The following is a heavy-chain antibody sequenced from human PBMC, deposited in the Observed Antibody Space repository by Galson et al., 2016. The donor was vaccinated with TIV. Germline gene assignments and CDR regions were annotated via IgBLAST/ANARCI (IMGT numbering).Heavy chain of an antibody. CDR1: GGTFNIYA. D-gene: IGHD6-19*01. Sequence: SVKVSCKASGGTFNIYAISWVRQAPGQGLEWMGGILPIFGAATYAQKFQGRVTITADESMNTAYMELSSLKSDDTAMYYCARPSSSCRGCSYYYYMDVWGKGTTVTVSS. J-gene: IGHJ6*03. CDR2: ILPIFGAA. V-gene: IGHV1-69*13. CDR3: ARPSSSCRGCSYYYYMDV.